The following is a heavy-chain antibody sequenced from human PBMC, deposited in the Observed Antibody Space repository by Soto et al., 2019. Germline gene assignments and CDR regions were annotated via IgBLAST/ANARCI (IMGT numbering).Heavy chain of an antibody. Sequence: QVQLVQSGAEVKKPGASVKVSCKASGYTFTGYYMHWVRQAPGQGLEWMGWINPNSGGTNYAQKCQGWVTMTRDTSISTAYMELSRLRSDDTAVYYCASGICSTSALGRYCGMDVWGQGTTVTVSS. D-gene: IGHD2-2*01. CDR3: ASGICSTSALGRYCGMDV. V-gene: IGHV1-2*04. CDR1: GYTFTGYY. J-gene: IGHJ6*02. CDR2: INPNSGGT.